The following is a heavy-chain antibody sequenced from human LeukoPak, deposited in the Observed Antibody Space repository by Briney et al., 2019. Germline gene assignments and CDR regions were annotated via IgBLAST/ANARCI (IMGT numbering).Heavy chain of an antibody. Sequence: ASVKVSCKASGYTFTGYYMHWVRQAPGQGLECMGWINPNSGGTNYAQKFQGRVTMTRDTSISTAYMELRSLRSDDTAVYYCARDGTAMSPSPPNDYWGQGTLVTVSS. D-gene: IGHD5-18*01. CDR3: ARDGTAMSPSPPNDY. CDR2: INPNSGGT. CDR1: GYTFTGYY. V-gene: IGHV1-2*02. J-gene: IGHJ4*02.